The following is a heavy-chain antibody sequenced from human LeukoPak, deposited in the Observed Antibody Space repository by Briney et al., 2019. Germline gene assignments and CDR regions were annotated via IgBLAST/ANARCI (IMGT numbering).Heavy chain of an antibody. CDR1: GFSFPNYW. Sequence: GESLKISCKGSGFSFPNYWIAWVRQMSGKGLEWMGIMHPGHSDIRYSPSFQGQVTISADKSISTAYLQWSSLKASDTAMYYCARRVYYGSGPRYYFDYWGQGTLVTVSS. CDR3: ARRVYYGSGPRYYFDY. J-gene: IGHJ4*02. D-gene: IGHD3-10*01. V-gene: IGHV5-51*01. CDR2: MHPGHSDI.